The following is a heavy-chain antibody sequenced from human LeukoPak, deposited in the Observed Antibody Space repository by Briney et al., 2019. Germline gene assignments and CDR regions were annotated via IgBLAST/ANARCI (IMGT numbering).Heavy chain of an antibody. J-gene: IGHJ5*02. D-gene: IGHD4-11*01. Sequence: SETLSLTCAVPGYSISSGYYWGWIRQPPGKGLEWIGYIYYSGTTYYNPSLKSRVTISVDTSKDQFSLKLSSVTTADTAVYYCARAPLTTEGANWFDPWGQGTLVTVSS. CDR2: IYYSGTT. V-gene: IGHV4-30-4*08. CDR1: GYSISSGYY. CDR3: ARAPLTTEGANWFDP.